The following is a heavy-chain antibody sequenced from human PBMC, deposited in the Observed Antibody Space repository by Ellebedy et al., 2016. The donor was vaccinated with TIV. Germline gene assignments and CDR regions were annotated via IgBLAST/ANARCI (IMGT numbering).Heavy chain of an antibody. J-gene: IGHJ2*01. Sequence: GESLKISCAASGFTFISHSMNWVRQAPGKGLEWVSYISRNSDTIYYADSGKGRFTISRDNADNSLYLQMDSLRAEDTAVYYCARGCTSNCPYGYFDFWGRGTLVTVSS. CDR3: ARGCTSNCPYGYFDF. CDR2: ISRNSDTI. CDR1: GFTFISHS. V-gene: IGHV3-48*04. D-gene: IGHD6-13*01.